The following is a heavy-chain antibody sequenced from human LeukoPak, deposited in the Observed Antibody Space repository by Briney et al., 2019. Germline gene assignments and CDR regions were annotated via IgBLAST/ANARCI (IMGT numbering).Heavy chain of an antibody. CDR1: GFTFSTYS. CDR2: ISYSSSPI. D-gene: IGHD5-24*01. J-gene: IGHJ4*02. V-gene: IGHV3-48*01. CDR3: ARGAGYNYPYYFDY. Sequence: PGGSLRLSCAASGFTFSTYSMKWVRQAPGKGLECVSYISYSSSPIYYADSVKGRFTISRDNSKNTLYLQMNSLRAEDTAVYYCARGAGYNYPYYFDYRGQGTLVTVSS.